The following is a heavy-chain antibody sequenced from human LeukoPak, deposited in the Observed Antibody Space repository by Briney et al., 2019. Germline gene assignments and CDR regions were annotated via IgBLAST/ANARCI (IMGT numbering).Heavy chain of an antibody. CDR1: GFNFSDFY. CDR2: ISLSGSTI. CDR3: AREASCSSTTCYFDY. Sequence: GGSLRLSCAASGFNFSDFYMSWIRQAPGKGLEWLSSISLSGSTITYAASVKGRATVSRDNAKNSVVLHILSLRADDTAVYYCAREASCSSTTCYFDYWGQGTLVTVSS. V-gene: IGHV3-11*01. J-gene: IGHJ4*02. D-gene: IGHD2-2*01.